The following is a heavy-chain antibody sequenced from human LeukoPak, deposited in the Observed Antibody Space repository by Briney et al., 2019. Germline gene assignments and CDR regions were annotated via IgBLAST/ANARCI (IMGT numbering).Heavy chain of an antibody. CDR1: GFTFSSYG. V-gene: IGHV3-30*02. CDR3: AKDSGSWSNYFDY. J-gene: IGHJ4*02. D-gene: IGHD6-13*01. Sequence: GGSLRLSCAASGFTFSSYGMHWVRQAPGKGLEWVAFIRYDGSNEYYADYVKGRFTISRDNSKNTLYLQMNSLRPDDTAVYYCAKDSGSWSNYFDYWGQGTLVTVSS. CDR2: IRYDGSNE.